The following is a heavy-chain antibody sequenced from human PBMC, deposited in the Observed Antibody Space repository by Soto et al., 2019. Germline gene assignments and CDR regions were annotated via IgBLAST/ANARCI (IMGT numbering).Heavy chain of an antibody. CDR3: ARAAKFGELYH. CDR1: GVSIRSYY. CDR2: IYVSGIN. V-gene: IGHV4-4*07. D-gene: IGHD3-10*02. Sequence: PSETLSLTCTVSGVSIRSYYWSWVRQSAGKGLEWIGRIYVSGINNYNPSLRSRVTMSEDTSKNQLSLTLTSVTAADTAIYYCARAAKFGELYHWGQGTPVTVS. J-gene: IGHJ5*02.